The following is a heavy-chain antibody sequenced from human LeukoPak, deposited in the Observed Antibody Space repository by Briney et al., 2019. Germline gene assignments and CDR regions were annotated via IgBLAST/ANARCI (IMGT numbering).Heavy chain of an antibody. D-gene: IGHD3-10*01. CDR3: ARVSGYYGSEDY. V-gene: IGHV4-38-2*02. J-gene: IGHJ4*02. CDR1: GYSISSGYY. CDR2: IYHSGST. Sequence: PSETLSLTCTVSGYSISSGYYWGWIRQPPGKGLEWIGSIYHSGSTYYNPSLKSRVTISVDTSKNQFSLKLSSVTAADTAVYYCARVSGYYGSEDYWGQGTLVTVSS.